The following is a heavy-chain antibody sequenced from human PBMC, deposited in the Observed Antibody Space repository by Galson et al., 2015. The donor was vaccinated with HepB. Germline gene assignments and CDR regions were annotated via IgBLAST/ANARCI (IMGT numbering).Heavy chain of an antibody. CDR3: MGWAWQLEREFDY. J-gene: IGHJ4*02. Sequence: SLRLSCAASGFTLSSIDTHWVRQAPGKGLEYVAVISSIGGSTHYAESVKGRFTISRDNSKNMLYFQMSSLRDEDTAVYYCMGWAWQLEREFDYWGQGIPVTVSS. V-gene: IGHV3-64D*06. CDR2: ISSIGGST. D-gene: IGHD1-1*01. CDR1: GFTLSSID.